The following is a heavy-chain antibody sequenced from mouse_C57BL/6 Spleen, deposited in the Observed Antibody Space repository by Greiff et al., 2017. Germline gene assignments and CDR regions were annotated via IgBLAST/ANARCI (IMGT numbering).Heavy chain of an antibody. D-gene: IGHD4-1*01. CDR3: AKRRLGRDYAMDY. J-gene: IGHJ4*01. Sequence: QVQLKQSGPGLVAPSPSLSITCTVSGFSLTSYGVDWVRQPPGQGLEWLGVIWGGGSTNYNSALMSRLSISKDNSKSQVFLKMNSLQTDDTAMYDGAKRRLGRDYAMDYWGQGTSVTVSS. CDR2: IWGGGST. V-gene: IGHV2-9*01. CDR1: GFSLTSYG.